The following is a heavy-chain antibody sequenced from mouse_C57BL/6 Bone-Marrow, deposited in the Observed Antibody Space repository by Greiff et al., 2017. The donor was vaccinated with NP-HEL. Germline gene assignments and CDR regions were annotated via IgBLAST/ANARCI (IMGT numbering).Heavy chain of an antibody. J-gene: IGHJ2*01. D-gene: IGHD1-1*01. CDR3: ARDGGSSLYYFDY. V-gene: IGHV5-16*01. CDR1: GFTFSDYY. Sequence: EVKLVESEGGLVQPGSSMKLSCTASGFTFSDYYMAWVRQVPEKGLEWVANITYDGSSTYYLDSLKSRFIISRDNAKNILYLQMSSLKSEDTATDYCARDGGSSLYYFDYWGQGTTLTVSS. CDR2: ITYDGSST.